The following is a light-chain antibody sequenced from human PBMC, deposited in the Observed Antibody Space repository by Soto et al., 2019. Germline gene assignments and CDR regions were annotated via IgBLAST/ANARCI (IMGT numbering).Light chain of an antibody. V-gene: IGKV1D-12*01. CDR2: AAS. J-gene: IGKJ5*01. CDR3: QQAYSFPIT. Sequence: DIQVTQSPSSVSASVGDRVTITCRASQDIAAYLAWYQHKPGRAPELLIHAASSLQSGVPSRFSGSGSGTDFTLTINSLQPEDCATYSCQQAYSFPITFGQGTRLDI. CDR1: QDIAAY.